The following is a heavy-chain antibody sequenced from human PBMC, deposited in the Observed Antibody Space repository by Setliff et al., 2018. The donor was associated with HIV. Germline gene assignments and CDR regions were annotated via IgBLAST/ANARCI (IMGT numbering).Heavy chain of an antibody. Sequence: FGPTLVNPTQTLTLTCTFSGFSLTTTGVGVGWIRQPPGEALEWLALIFWNDDKRLSPSLRSRISITKDTSKNQVVLTMTNMDPVDTATYYCIYSSDWHTSRSCDFWGQGALVTVSS. V-gene: IGHV2-5*01. CDR3: IYSSDWHTSRSCDF. D-gene: IGHD3-9*01. CDR1: GFSLTTTGVG. J-gene: IGHJ4*02. CDR2: IFWNDDK.